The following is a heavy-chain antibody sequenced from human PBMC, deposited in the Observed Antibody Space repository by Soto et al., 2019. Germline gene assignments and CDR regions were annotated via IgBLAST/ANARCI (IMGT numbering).Heavy chain of an antibody. V-gene: IGHV3-15*01. D-gene: IGHD4-17*01. Sequence: EVQLVESGGGLVKPGGSLRLSCAASGFTFSNAWMSWVRQAPGKGLEWVGRIKSKTDGGTTDYAAPVKGRFTISRDDSKNTLYLQINSLKTEDTAVYYCRYGDYYGMDVWGQGTTVTVSS. J-gene: IGHJ6*02. CDR2: IKSKTDGGTT. CDR3: RYGDYYGMDV. CDR1: GFTFSNAW.